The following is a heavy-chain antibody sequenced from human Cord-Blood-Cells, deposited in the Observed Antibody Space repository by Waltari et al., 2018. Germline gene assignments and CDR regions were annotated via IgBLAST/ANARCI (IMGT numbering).Heavy chain of an antibody. CDR3: ARDGAGVVPAAMGADYYYYYGMDV. CDR2: ISAYNGNT. V-gene: IGHV1-18*01. CDR1: GYTFTSYG. J-gene: IGHJ6*02. Sequence: QVQLVQSGAEVKKPGASVKVSCKASGYTFTSYGISWVRQAPGQGLEWMGWISAYNGNTNYAQKLQGRVTMTTDTSTSTAYMELRSLRSDDTAVYYCARDGAGVVPAAMGADYYYYYGMDVWGQGTTVTVSS. D-gene: IGHD2-2*01.